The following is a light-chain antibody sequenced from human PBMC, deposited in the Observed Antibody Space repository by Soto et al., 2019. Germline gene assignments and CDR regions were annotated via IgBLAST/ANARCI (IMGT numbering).Light chain of an antibody. CDR3: AAWDDSLNGWV. J-gene: IGLJ3*02. CDR2: SNS. V-gene: IGLV1-44*01. CDR1: NSDIGSNT. Sequence: QLVLTQPPSASGTPGQRVSISCSGSNSDIGSNTVNWYQQLPGSAPKLLIYSNSQRRSGVPARLSGSKSGTSASLAINGLQPEDEADYYCAAWDDSLNGWVFGGGTKVTVL.